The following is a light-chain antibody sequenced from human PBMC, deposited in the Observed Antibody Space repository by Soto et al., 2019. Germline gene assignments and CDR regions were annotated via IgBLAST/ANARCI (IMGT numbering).Light chain of an antibody. J-gene: IGKJ1*01. CDR1: QSVSSSY. CDR3: QQARWT. CDR2: GAS. Sequence: EIVLTQSPGTLSLSPGERATLSCRASQSVSSSYLAWYQQKPGQAPRLLIYGASSRATGIPDRFSGSGSVTDFTLTISRLEPEDFAVYYCQQARWTFGQGTKVEIK. V-gene: IGKV3-20*01.